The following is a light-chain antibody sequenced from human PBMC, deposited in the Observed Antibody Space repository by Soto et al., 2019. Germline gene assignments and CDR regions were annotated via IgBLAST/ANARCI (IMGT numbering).Light chain of an antibody. J-gene: IGKJ5*01. Sequence: DIQMTQSPSTLSASVGDRVTITCRASQSISTWLAWYQQKPGKAPKVLIYKASTLESGVPSRFSGSRSGTEFTLTISSLQPDDFATYYCQQYNSNSPITFGQGTRLEIK. V-gene: IGKV1-5*03. CDR3: QQYNSNSPIT. CDR1: QSISTW. CDR2: KAS.